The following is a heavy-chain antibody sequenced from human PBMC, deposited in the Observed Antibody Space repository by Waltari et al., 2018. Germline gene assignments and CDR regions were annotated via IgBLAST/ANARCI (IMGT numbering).Heavy chain of an antibody. D-gene: IGHD2-15*01. J-gene: IGHJ4*02. CDR3: ARDLGRGLFLDS. CDR1: GAAMSGNSW. Sequence: QLRLQESGPGLVKPSGTLSLTCVASGAAMSGNSWWSWVRQSPDKGREWIGQVHRNGRTNYNPSLASRATVSLDSSMNQFSLRILSATAADTAVYYCARDLGRGLFLDSWGQGTLVTVSP. V-gene: IGHV4-4*02. CDR2: VHRNGRT.